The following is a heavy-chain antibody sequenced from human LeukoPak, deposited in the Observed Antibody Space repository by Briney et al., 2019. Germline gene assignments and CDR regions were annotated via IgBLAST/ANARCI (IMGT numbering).Heavy chain of an antibody. CDR1: GFTFSSYG. D-gene: IGHD1-26*01. CDR3: AKDIVGATNYYYYGMDV. J-gene: IGHJ6*02. Sequence: GGSLRLSCAASGFTFSSYGMHWVRQAPGQGLEWVAVISYDGSNKYYADSVKGRFTISRDNIQNTLYLQMKSLRAEDTAVYYCAKDIVGATNYYYYGMDVWGQGTTVTVSS. V-gene: IGHV3-30*18. CDR2: ISYDGSNK.